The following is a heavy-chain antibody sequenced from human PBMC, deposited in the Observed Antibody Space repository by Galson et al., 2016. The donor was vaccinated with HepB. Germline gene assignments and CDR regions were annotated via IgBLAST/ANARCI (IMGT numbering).Heavy chain of an antibody. CDR1: GYTFTTYW. CDR2: IFPGDSDT. D-gene: IGHD6-19*01. CDR3: AGSYSSGGTDAFDL. Sequence: QSGAEVKKPGESLKISCKGSGYTFTTYWIGWVRQAPGKGLEWMGIIFPGDSDTKYSPSFQGQVTISGDKSISTAYLQWSSLKASDTALYYCAGSYSSGGTDAFDLWGQGTMVTVSS. V-gene: IGHV5-51*01. J-gene: IGHJ3*01.